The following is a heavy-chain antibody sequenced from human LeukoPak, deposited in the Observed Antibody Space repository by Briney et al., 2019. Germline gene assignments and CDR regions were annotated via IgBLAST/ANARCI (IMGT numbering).Heavy chain of an antibody. CDR2: ITNNADAT. CDR1: GFTFRNFA. J-gene: IGHJ6*02. V-gene: IGHV3-23*01. D-gene: IGHD3-3*01. Sequence: PGGSLRLSCAASGFTFRNFAMSWVRQAPGKGLEWVSHITNNADATYYADSVKGRFTVSRDNSNNILYLQLDSLRAEDAAVYYCAKDFWSGNYQSGGFDVWAQGSTVTVSS. CDR3: AKDFWSGNYQSGGFDV.